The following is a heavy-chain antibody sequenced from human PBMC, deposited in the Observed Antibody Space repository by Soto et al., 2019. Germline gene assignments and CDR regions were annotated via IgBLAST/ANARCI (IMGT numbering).Heavy chain of an antibody. CDR2: VGPNGAST. J-gene: IGHJ4*02. Sequence: GGSLRLSCAASGFTFGSYGMSWVRQTPGKGLEWVSSVGPNGASTRYAESVKGRFTISRDNLEKTLYLQMNSPRGEDTARYFCAKLNYYDSTGFFRHFDNWGQGTQVTVPQ. D-gene: IGHD3-22*01. CDR3: AKLNYYDSTGFFRHFDN. V-gene: IGHV3-23*01. CDR1: GFTFGSYG.